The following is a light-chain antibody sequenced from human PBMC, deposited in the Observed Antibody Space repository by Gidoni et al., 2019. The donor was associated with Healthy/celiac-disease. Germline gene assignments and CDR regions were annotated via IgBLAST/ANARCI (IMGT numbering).Light chain of an antibody. J-gene: IGKJ5*01. Sequence: IVLTQSPAPLSLSPGERATLSCRASQSVSSYLAWYQQKPGQAPTLLIYDASNRATGIPDRFSGSGSGTDFTLTISRLEPEDFAVYYCQQGSNWPSTFGQGTRLEIK. CDR1: QSVSSY. V-gene: IGKV3-11*01. CDR2: DAS. CDR3: QQGSNWPST.